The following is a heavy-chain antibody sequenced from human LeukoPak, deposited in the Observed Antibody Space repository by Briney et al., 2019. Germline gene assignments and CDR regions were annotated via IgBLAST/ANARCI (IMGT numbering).Heavy chain of an antibody. J-gene: IGHJ4*02. CDR2: ISSSSSYI. D-gene: IGHD1-26*01. Sequence: PGGSLRLSSAASGFTFSSYSMNWVRQAPGKGLEWVSSISSSSSYIYYADSVKGRFTISRDNAKNSLYLQMNSLRAEDTAVYYCASSGELLAYFDYWGQGTLVTVSS. CDR3: ASSGELLAYFDY. V-gene: IGHV3-21*01. CDR1: GFTFSSYS.